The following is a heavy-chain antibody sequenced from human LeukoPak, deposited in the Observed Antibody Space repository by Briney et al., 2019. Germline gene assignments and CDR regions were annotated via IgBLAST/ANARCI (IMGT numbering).Heavy chain of an antibody. CDR1: GGTFSSYA. J-gene: IGHJ6*02. CDR2: IIPIFGTA. Sequence: SVTVSCKASGGTFSSYAISWVRQAPAQGLEWMGGIIPIFGTANYAHKFQGRVTITADESTSTAYMELSSMRSEDTAVYYCARGKVVLVPEAPYGVGVWGQGTTVTVSS. D-gene: IGHD2-2*01. V-gene: IGHV1-69*13. CDR3: ARGKVVLVPEAPYGVGV.